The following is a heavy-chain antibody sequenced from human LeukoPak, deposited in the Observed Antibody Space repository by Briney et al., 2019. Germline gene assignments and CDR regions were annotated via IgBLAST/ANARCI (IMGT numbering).Heavy chain of an antibody. CDR3: ARDYGDPEDYYGMDV. J-gene: IGHJ6*02. CDR2: ISYDGSNK. D-gene: IGHD4-17*01. V-gene: IGHV3-30-3*01. Sequence: GRSLRLSCAASGFTFSSYAMHWVRQAPATGLEWVAVISYDGSNKYYADSVKGRFTISRDNSKNTLYMQMNSLRAEDTAVYYCARDYGDPEDYYGMDVWGQGTTVTVS. CDR1: GFTFSSYA.